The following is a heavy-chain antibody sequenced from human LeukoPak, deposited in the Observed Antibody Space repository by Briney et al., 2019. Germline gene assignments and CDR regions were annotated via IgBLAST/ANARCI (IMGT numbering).Heavy chain of an antibody. CDR2: ISYDGSNK. CDR3: ASQPGYCSSTSCYGGAYYMDV. V-gene: IGHV3-30-3*01. J-gene: IGHJ6*03. Sequence: GSLRLSCTASGFTVSDNYMSWVRQAPGKGLEWVAVISYDGSNKYYADSVKGRFTISRDNSKNTLYLQMNSLRAEDTAVYYCASQPGYCSSTSCYGGAYYMDVWGKGTTVTVSS. D-gene: IGHD2-2*01. CDR1: GFTVSDNY.